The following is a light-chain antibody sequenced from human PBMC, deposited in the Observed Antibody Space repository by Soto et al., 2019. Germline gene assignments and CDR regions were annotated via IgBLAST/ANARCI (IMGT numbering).Light chain of an antibody. CDR2: DTS. J-gene: IGKJ4*01. CDR3: QQRSKWL. V-gene: IGKV3-11*01. Sequence: EIVLTQSPAFLSLSPGERATLSCRASQSIGSYLAWYQQKPGQAPRLLIYDTSNRATGIPTRFSGWGSGTDFTLTISSLEPEDFAIYYCQQRSKWLFGGGTKVEIK. CDR1: QSIGSY.